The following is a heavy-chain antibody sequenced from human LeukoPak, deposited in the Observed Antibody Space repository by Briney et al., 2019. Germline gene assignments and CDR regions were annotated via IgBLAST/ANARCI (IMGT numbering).Heavy chain of an antibody. J-gene: IGHJ4*02. V-gene: IGHV3-72*01. CDR1: GFTFSDHY. Sequence: RGSLRLSCAASGFTFSDHYMDWVRQAPGKGLEWVGRTRKKTNSYTTEYAASVKGRFTISRDDSKNSLYLQMNSLKAEDTAVYYCARGDPYTNNWPLDYWGQGTLVTVSS. CDR3: ARGDPYTNNWPLDY. D-gene: IGHD1-1*01. CDR2: TRKKTNSYTT.